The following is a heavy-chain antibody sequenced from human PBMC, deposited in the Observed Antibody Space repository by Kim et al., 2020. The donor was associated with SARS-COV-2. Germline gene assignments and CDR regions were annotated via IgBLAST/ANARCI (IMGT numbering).Heavy chain of an antibody. CDR3: ARRIPRSPPDY. Sequence: SETLSLTCTVSGGSISSSSYYWGWIRQPPGKGLECIGSIYYSGSTYYNPSLKSRVTISVDTSKNQFSLKLSSVTAADTAVYYCARRIPRSPPDYWGQGTLVTVSS. V-gene: IGHV4-39*01. J-gene: IGHJ4*02. CDR1: GGSISSSSYY. CDR2: IYYSGST.